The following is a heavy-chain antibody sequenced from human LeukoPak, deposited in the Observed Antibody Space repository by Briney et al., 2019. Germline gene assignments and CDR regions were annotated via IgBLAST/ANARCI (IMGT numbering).Heavy chain of an antibody. V-gene: IGHV3-23*01. CDR3: ASAYYDFWSGYHHLDY. CDR1: GFTFSSYA. J-gene: IGHJ4*02. D-gene: IGHD3-3*01. CDR2: ISGSGGST. Sequence: GGSLRLSCAASGFTFSSYAMSWVRQAPGKGLEWVSAISGSGGSTYYADSVKGRLTISRDNSKNTLYLQMNSLRAEDTAVYYCASAYYDFWSGYHHLDYWGQGTLVTVSS.